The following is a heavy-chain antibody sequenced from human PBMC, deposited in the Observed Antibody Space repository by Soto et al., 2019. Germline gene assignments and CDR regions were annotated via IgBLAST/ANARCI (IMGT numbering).Heavy chain of an antibody. CDR3: AKERMEQYQLLPFFDY. D-gene: IGHD2-2*01. CDR2: ISYDGSNK. Sequence: LSLCCAASGFSFSSYGMHWLRQAAGKGLEWVAVISYDGSNKYYADSVRGRFTISRDNSKNTLYLQMNSLRPEDTAVFYCAKERMEQYQLLPFFDYWGQGTLVTVSS. J-gene: IGHJ4*02. CDR1: GFSFSSYG. V-gene: IGHV3-30*18.